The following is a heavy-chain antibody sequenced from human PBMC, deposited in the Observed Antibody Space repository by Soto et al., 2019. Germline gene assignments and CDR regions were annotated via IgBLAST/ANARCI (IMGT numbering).Heavy chain of an antibody. CDR2: LSWNGVTI. CDR1: GFTLDDYA. J-gene: IGHJ6*02. V-gene: IGHV3-9*01. Sequence: EVQLVESGGGLVQPGRSLRLSCAASGFTLDDYAMHWVRQVPGKGLQWVSGLSWNGVTIGYAASVKGRLTISRDNAKKSLYLQMNGVRPDDTALYYCAASRSYDSSDYSGFHYGMDVWGLGTTVTVS. D-gene: IGHD3-22*01. CDR3: AASRSYDSSDYSGFHYGMDV.